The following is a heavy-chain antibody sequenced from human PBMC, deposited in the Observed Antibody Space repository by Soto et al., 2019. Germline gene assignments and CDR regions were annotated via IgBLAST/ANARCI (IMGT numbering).Heavy chain of an antibody. J-gene: IGHJ4*02. CDR1: GGTSIGYT. CDR2: ISGSSITI. V-gene: IGHV3-48*02. D-gene: IGHD3-10*01. Sequence: RVLRLSCAASGGTSIGYTMSWVRKTPGRGLEWVSYISGSSITIFYPDSVRGRFTISRDNAKNSLYLQMNSLRDDDTAIYYCAREDYYGSGSIDYWGPGTLVTVSS. CDR3: AREDYYGSGSIDY.